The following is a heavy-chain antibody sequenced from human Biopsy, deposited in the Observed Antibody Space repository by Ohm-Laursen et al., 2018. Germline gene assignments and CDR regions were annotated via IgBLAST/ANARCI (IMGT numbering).Heavy chain of an antibody. CDR2: IYNTERT. V-gene: IGHV4-61*01. D-gene: IGHD2-21*01. J-gene: IGHJ6*02. Sequence: SETLSLTCSVSGGPVSSSNYYWNWIRQTPGKGLEWIGFIYNTERTNYNPSLKSRVTISLDTSKNQFSLELSSVIPSDTAVYYCAIDRVPRRGVMPVYYYGMDVWGQGSTVTVSS. CDR1: GGPVSSSNYY. CDR3: AIDRVPRRGVMPVYYYGMDV.